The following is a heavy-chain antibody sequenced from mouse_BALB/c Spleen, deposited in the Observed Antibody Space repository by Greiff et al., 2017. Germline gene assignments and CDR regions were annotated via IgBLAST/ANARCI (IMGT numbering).Heavy chain of an antibody. Sequence: VQLQQSGPGLVKPSQSLSLTCTVTGYSITSDYAWNWIRQFPGNKLEWMGYISYSGSTSYNPSLKSRISITRDTSKNQFFLQLNSVTTEDTATYYCASRLPFAYWGQGTLVTVSA. D-gene: IGHD2-1*01. CDR3: ASRLPFAY. V-gene: IGHV3-2*02. CDR2: ISYSGST. J-gene: IGHJ3*01. CDR1: GYSITSDYA.